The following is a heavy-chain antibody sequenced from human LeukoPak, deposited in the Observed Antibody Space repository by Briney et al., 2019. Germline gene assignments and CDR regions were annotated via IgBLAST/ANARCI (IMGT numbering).Heavy chain of an antibody. CDR2: MNPNSGNT. J-gene: IGHJ6*03. D-gene: IGHD6-19*01. V-gene: IGHV1-8*01. Sequence: ASVTVSCKASGYTFTSYDINWVRQATGQGLEWMGWMNPNSGNTGYAQKFQGRVTMTRNTSISTAYMELSSLRSEDTAVYYCARDPSSGWSGYYYYYYMDVWGKGTTVTVSS. CDR1: GYTFTSYD. CDR3: ARDPSSGWSGYYYYYYMDV.